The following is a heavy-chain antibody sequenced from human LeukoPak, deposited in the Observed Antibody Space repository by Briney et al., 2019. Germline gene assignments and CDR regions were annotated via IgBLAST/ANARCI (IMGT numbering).Heavy chain of an antibody. V-gene: IGHV3-21*01. CDR3: ARDFAGYLDY. CDR2: ISSSSSYI. J-gene: IGHJ4*02. CDR1: GFTFSDHA. D-gene: IGHD3-9*01. Sequence: PGGSLRLSCAASGFTFSDHAMSWVRQAPGKGLEWVSSISSSSSYIYYADSVKGRFTISRDNAKNSLYLQMNSLRAEDTAVYYCARDFAGYLDYWGQGTLVTVSS.